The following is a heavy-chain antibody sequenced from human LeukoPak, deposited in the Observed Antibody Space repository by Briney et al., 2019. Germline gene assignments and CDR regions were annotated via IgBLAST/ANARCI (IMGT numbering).Heavy chain of an antibody. J-gene: IGHJ3*02. D-gene: IGHD2-2*01. V-gene: IGHV1-69*13. CDR3: AAVSSCSSTSCYHDAFDI. CDR2: IIPIFGTA. CDR1: GGTFSSYA. Sequence: SVKVSCKASGGTFSSYAISWVRQAPGQGLEWMGGIIPIFGTANYAQKFQGRVTITADESTSTAYMELSSLRSEDTAVYYCAAVSSCSSTSCYHDAFDIWGQGTMVTVSS.